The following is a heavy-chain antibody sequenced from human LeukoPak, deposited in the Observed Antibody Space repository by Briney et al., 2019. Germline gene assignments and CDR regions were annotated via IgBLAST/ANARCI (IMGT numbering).Heavy chain of an antibody. Sequence: KPSETLSLTCAVYGGSFSGYYWSWIRQPPGKGLEWIGEINHSGSTNYNPSLMSRVTISVDTSKNQFSLKLSSVTAADTAVYYCARIDSGYVGWFDPWGQGTLVTVSS. CDR1: GGSFSGYY. CDR3: ARIDSGYVGWFDP. CDR2: INHSGST. D-gene: IGHD5-12*01. J-gene: IGHJ5*02. V-gene: IGHV4-34*01.